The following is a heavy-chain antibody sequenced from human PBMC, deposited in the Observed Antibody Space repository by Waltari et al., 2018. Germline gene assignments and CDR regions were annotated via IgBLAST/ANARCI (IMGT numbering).Heavy chain of an antibody. D-gene: IGHD2-2*01. J-gene: IGHJ6*03. CDR2: IIPIFGTA. CDR1: GGTFSSYA. Sequence: QVQLVQSGAEVKKPGSSVKVSCKASGGTFSSYAISWVRQAPGQGLEWMGGIIPIFGTANYAQKFQCRVTITADESTSTAYMGLSSLRSEDTAVYYCARARDIVVVPAADDYYYYMDVWGKGTTVTVSS. CDR3: ARARDIVVVPAADDYYYYMDV. V-gene: IGHV1-69*01.